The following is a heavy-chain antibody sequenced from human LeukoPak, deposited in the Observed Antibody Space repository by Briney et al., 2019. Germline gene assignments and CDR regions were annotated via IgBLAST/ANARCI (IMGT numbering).Heavy chain of an antibody. CDR3: ARDPSGTLFDF. CDR2: IMQDGSEK. J-gene: IGHJ4*02. CDR1: GFTFSDYW. Sequence: GGSLRLSCAASGFTFSDYWMAWVRQAPGKGLECVANIMQDGSEKYFVDSVKGRYTISRDNAKNSLYLRMNSLRAEDTAVYYCARDPSGTLFDFWGQGALVTVSS. V-gene: IGHV3-7*01. D-gene: IGHD1-26*01.